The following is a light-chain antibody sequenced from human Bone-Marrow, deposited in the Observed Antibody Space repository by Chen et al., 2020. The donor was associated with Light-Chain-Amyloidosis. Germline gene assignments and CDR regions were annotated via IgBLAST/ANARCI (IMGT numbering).Light chain of an antibody. CDR3: SSYTTTNTLV. V-gene: IGLV2-14*01. Sequence: QSALTQPASVSGSPGQSITISCTGTSSDVGGDNHVSWYQQHPDKAPKLMIYEVTNRPSWVPDRFARSKPENTASLTSSGVQAEDEADYFCSSYTTTNTLVFGSGTSVTV. CDR2: EVT. J-gene: IGLJ1*01. CDR1: SSDVGGDNH.